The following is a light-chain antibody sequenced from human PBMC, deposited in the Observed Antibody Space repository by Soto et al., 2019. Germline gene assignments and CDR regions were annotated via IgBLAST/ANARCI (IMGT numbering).Light chain of an antibody. V-gene: IGKV3-15*01. CDR1: QGVATT. Sequence: ITRSEARRSGYEGRCVTLSCRASQGVATTLAWYRQQPGQAPRLLIYNAYIRASGVPARFSGSGSGTECNLTFVCLHSKDVAVYYCQHGTAWRLACAGGTKVDI. J-gene: IGKJ4*01. CDR2: NAY. CDR3: QHGTAWRLA.